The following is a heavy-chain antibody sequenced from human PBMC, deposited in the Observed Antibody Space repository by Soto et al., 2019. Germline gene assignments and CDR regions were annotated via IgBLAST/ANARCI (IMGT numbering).Heavy chain of an antibody. CDR2: IFVDDFDT. Sequence: ESLKISCKGSGYRFSDYWIGWVRQTPGKGLEWMGIIFVDDFDTRYSPSFQGQVTISVDKSTRTAYLQWNSLKASDSGMYYCARLDAYSRSWYRFDYWGQGTLVTVSS. V-gene: IGHV5-51*01. J-gene: IGHJ4*02. D-gene: IGHD1-26*01. CDR3: ARLDAYSRSWYRFDY. CDR1: GYRFSDYW.